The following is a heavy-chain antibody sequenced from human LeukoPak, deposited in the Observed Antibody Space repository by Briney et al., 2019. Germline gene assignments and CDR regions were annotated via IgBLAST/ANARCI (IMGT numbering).Heavy chain of an antibody. Sequence: PSETLSLTCTVSGGSISSGSYYWSWIRQPAGKGLEWIGRIYTSGSTNYSPSLRSRVTISVDTSKNQNQFSLKLSTVTAADTAVYYCARGVGGYCSGGSCYSAPNWFDPWGQGTLVTVSS. CDR2: IYTSGST. CDR1: GGSISSGSYY. CDR3: ARGVGGYCSGGSCYSAPNWFDP. V-gene: IGHV4-61*02. J-gene: IGHJ5*02. D-gene: IGHD2-15*01.